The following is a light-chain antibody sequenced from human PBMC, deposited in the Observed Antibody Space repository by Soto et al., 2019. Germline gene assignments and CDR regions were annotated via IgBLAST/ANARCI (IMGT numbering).Light chain of an antibody. CDR1: QSVTSNY. CDR2: GAS. J-gene: IGKJ1*01. CDR3: QQYGSSPTT. Sequence: EIVLTQSPGTLSLSPGERATLSCRASQSVTSNYLAWYQQTPGQAPRLLFFGASIRATGVPDRFSGSGSGTDLTLTIRRLEPEDSGVYHCQQYGSSPTTFGQGTKVEIK. V-gene: IGKV3-20*01.